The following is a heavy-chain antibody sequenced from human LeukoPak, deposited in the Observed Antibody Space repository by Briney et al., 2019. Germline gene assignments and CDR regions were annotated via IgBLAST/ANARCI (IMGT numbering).Heavy chain of an antibody. D-gene: IGHD2-2*01. CDR1: GDRASSKSAA. J-gene: IGHJ4*02. V-gene: IGHV6-1*01. CDR2: TYYRSKWYN. Sequence: SQTLPHPRAISGDRASSKSAAWNWIRQSPSRGLEWLGRTYYRSKWYNHYAVSVKSRITINPDTSKNQFSLQLNSVTPEDTAVYYCARVWSACSSRSCYHYWGE. CDR3: ARVWSACSSRSCYHY.